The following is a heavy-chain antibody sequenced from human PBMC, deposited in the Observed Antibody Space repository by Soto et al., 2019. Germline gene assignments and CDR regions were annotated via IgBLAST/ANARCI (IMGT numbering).Heavy chain of an antibody. CDR2: MNPNSGNT. CDR3: ARGGYCSGGSCYGGAFDI. V-gene: IGHV1-8*01. CDR1: GYTFTSYD. Sequence: ASVKVSCKASGYTFTSYDINWVRQATGQGLEWMGWMNPNSGNTGYAQKFQSRVTMTRNTSISTAYMELSSLRSEDTAVYYCARGGYCSGGSCYGGAFDIWGQGTMVTVSS. J-gene: IGHJ3*02. D-gene: IGHD2-15*01.